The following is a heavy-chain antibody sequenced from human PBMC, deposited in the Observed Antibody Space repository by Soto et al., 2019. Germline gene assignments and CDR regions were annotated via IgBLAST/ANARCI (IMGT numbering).Heavy chain of an antibody. CDR3: ARVPDR. V-gene: IGHV4-30-2*01. CDR2: IYHSGST. CDR1: GGSINSGGYS. Sequence: PSETLSLTCAVSGGSINSGGYSWSWIRQPPGKGLEWIGYIYHSGSTYYNPSLKSRVTISVDRSKNQFSLKLSSVTAAGTAVYYCARVPDRWGQGTLVTVSS. J-gene: IGHJ5*02. D-gene: IGHD2-2*01.